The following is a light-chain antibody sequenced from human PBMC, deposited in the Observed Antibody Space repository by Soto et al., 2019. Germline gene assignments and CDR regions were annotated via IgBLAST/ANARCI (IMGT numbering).Light chain of an antibody. J-gene: IGLJ3*02. Sequence: QSALTQPASVSGSPGPSITLSCTGTASDIGNYNYVSWYQLHPGTAPKLLIYGVSNRPSGVSNRFSGSKSGNAAFLTISTLQAEDEADDNCSSYTAYTTLGVFGGGTKLTVL. CDR1: ASDIGNYNY. CDR3: SSYTAYTTLGV. CDR2: GVS. V-gene: IGLV2-14*01.